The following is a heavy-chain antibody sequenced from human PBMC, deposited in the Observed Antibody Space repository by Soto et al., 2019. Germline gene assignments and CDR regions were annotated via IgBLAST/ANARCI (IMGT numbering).Heavy chain of an antibody. Sequence: ASVKVSCKASGYTFTSYDINWVRQATGQGLEWMGWMNPNNGNTGYSQKFQGRVTITRDTSASTAYMELSSLRSEDTAVYYCARGHLAVVPVASWYFYMDVWGKGTTVTVSS. V-gene: IGHV1-8*01. CDR2: MNPNNGNT. J-gene: IGHJ6*03. CDR1: GYTFTSYD. D-gene: IGHD2-2*01. CDR3: ARGHLAVVPVASWYFYMDV.